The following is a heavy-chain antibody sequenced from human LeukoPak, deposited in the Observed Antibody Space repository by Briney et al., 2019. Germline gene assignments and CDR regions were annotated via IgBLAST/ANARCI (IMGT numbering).Heavy chain of an antibody. J-gene: IGHJ4*02. CDR3: ARQPSIAAAGTMVDY. V-gene: IGHV4-34*01. CDR2: INHSGST. D-gene: IGHD6-13*01. Sequence: SETLSLTCAVYGGSFSGYYWSWIRQPPGKGLEWIGEINHSGSTNYNPSLKSRVTISVDTSKNQFSLKLSSVTAADTAVYYCARQPSIAAAGTMVDYWGQGTLVTVSS. CDR1: GGSFSGYY.